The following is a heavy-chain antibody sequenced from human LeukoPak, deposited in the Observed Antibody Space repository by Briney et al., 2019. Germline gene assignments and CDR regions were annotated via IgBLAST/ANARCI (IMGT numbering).Heavy chain of an antibody. CDR1: GFTFSNAW. V-gene: IGHV3-15*01. D-gene: IGHD2-15*01. CDR3: TTLKDIVVVVAATTDYYYYMDV. CDR2: IKSKTDGGTT. J-gene: IGHJ6*03. Sequence: PGGSLRLSCAASGFTFSNAWMSWVRQAPGKGLEWVGRIKSKTDGGTTDYAAPVKGRFTISRDDSKNTLYLQMNSLKTEDTAVYYCTTLKDIVVVVAATTDYYYYMDVWGKGTTVTVSS.